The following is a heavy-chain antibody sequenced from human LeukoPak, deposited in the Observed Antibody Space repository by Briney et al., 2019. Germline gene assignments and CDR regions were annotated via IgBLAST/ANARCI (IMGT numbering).Heavy chain of an antibody. CDR3: ARGDGPFDY. CDR1: GGSISSYY. J-gene: IGHJ4*02. Sequence: SETLSLICTVSGGSISSYYWSWIRQPPGKGLEWIGYIYYSGSTNYNPSLKSRVTISVDTSKNQFSLKLSSVTAADTAVYYCARGDGPFDYWGQGTLVTVSS. V-gene: IGHV4-59*01. CDR2: IYYSGST.